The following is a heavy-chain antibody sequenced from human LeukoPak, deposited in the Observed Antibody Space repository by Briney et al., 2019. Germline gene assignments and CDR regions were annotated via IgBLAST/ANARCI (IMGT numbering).Heavy chain of an antibody. CDR1: GYSFTSYW. V-gene: IGHV5-51*01. CDR2: IYPGDSDT. D-gene: IGHD5-18*01. CDR3: ARDHPAWIQLMGNAFDI. Sequence: GESLKISCKGSGYSFTSYWIGWVRQMPGKGLEWMGMIYPGDSDTRYSPSFQGQVTISADKSISTAYLQWSSLKASDTAMYYCARDHPAWIQLMGNAFDIWGQGTMVTVSS. J-gene: IGHJ3*02.